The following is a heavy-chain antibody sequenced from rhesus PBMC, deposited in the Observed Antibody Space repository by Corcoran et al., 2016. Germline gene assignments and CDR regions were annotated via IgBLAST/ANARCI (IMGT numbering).Heavy chain of an antibody. CDR3: AREGYSITGTTYGLDS. V-gene: IGHV4-147*01. CDR2: NYGNSVST. D-gene: IGHD1-7*02. CDR1: GYSISSNY. J-gene: IGHJ6*01. Sequence: QVQLQESGPGLVKPSETLSLTCAVSGYSISSNYWSWIRQPPGKGLEWIGYNYGNSVSTNYNPSLKNRVTISKDTSKNQFSLKLSSVNAADTAVYYWAREGYSITGTTYGLDSWGQGVVVTVSS.